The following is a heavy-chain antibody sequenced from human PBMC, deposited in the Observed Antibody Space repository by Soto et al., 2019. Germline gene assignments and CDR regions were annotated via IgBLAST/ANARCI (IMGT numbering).Heavy chain of an antibody. CDR2: IYYSGST. CDR1: GGSISSGGYY. Sequence: PSETLSLTCTVSGGSISSGGYYWSWIRQHPGKGLEWIGYIYYSGSTYYNPSLKSRVTISVDTSKNQFSLKLSSVAAADTAVYYCARDLVRQPMDVWGKGTTVTVSS. J-gene: IGHJ6*04. CDR3: ARDLVRQPMDV. V-gene: IGHV4-31*03. D-gene: IGHD2-2*01.